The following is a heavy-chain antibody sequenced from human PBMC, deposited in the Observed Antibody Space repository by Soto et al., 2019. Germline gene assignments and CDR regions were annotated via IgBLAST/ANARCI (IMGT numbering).Heavy chain of an antibody. J-gene: IGHJ3*01. V-gene: IGHV1-46*03. D-gene: IGHD6-6*01. CDR2: INPSGGST. CDR1: GYTFTSYY. CDR3: ATDWRIAARGTPGFDV. Sequence: ASVKVSCKASGYTFTSYYMHWVRQAPGQGLEWMGIINPSGGSTSYAQKFQGRVTMTRDTSTSTVYMELSSLRSEDTAVYYCATDWRIAARGTPGFDVWGQGTRVTVSS.